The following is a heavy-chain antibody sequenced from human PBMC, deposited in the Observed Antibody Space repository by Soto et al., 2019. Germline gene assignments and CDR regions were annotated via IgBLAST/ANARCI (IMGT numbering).Heavy chain of an antibody. J-gene: IGHJ3*02. CDR2: IYYSGST. CDR3: AGVTTDAFDI. D-gene: IGHD4-17*01. V-gene: IGHV4-59*08. Sequence: SETLSLNCTVSGGSISSYYWSWIRQPPGKGLEWIGYIYYSGSTNYNPSLKSRVTISVDTSKNQFSLKLSSVTAADTAVYYCAGVTTDAFDIWGQGTMVTVSS. CDR1: GGSISSYY.